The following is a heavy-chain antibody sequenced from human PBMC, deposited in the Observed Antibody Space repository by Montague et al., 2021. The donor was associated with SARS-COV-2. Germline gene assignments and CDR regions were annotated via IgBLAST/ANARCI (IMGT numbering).Heavy chain of an antibody. V-gene: IGHV4-34*01. J-gene: IGHJ6*03. Sequence: SETLSLTCAVYGGSFSGYYWSWIRRPPGKGLEWIGESNHSGGTKYNPYLKGRVTISVDTSKNQFSLKLTSVTAADTAVYYCARGLSGSYSGGWVPVALFDFYHYMDVWAKGTTVTVPS. D-gene: IGHD6-25*01. CDR1: GGSFSGYY. CDR2: SNHSGGT. CDR3: ARGLSGSYSGGWVPVALFDFYHYMDV.